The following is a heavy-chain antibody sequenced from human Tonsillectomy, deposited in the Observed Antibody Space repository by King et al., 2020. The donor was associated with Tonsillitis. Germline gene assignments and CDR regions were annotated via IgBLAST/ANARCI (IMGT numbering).Heavy chain of an antibody. J-gene: IGHJ3*02. CDR2: IYWDDDK. V-gene: IGHV2-5*02. CDR3: EHRRRDIDAFDI. D-gene: IGHD2-15*01. Sequence: TLKESGPTLVKPTQTLTLTCTFSGVSLSTSGGGVGWIRQPPGKALEWLALIYWDDDKRYRPSLKSRLTITKDTSKNQVVLTMTNMDPVDTATYYCEHRRRDIDAFDIWGQGTMVTVSS. CDR1: GVSLSTSGGG.